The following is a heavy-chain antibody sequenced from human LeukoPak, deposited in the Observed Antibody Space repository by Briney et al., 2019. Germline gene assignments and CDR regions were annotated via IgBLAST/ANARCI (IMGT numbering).Heavy chain of an antibody. J-gene: IGHJ4*02. D-gene: IGHD3-16*01. CDR3: ARKGPGGFFDY. CDR2: INPSDDST. Sequence: ASVKVSCKASGGTFSSYAISWVRQAPGQGLEWMGIINPSDDSTNYAQKFQGRVTMTTDMSTSTVYMELNSLRSEDTAVYYCARKGPGGFFDYWGQGTLVTVSS. V-gene: IGHV1-46*01. CDR1: GGTFSSYA.